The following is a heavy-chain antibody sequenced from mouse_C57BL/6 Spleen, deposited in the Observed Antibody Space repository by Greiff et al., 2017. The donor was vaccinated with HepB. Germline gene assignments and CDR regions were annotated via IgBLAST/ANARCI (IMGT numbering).Heavy chain of an antibody. D-gene: IGHD2-4*01. CDR1: GYAFSSSW. V-gene: IGHV1-82*01. CDR3: ARWGLRLGDYYAMDY. Sequence: QVQLQQSGPELVKPGASVKISCKASGYAFSSSWMNWVKQRPGKGLEWIGRIYPGDGDTNYNGKFKGKATLTADKSSSTAYMQLSSLTSEDSAVYFCARWGLRLGDYYAMDYWGQGTSVTVSS. CDR2: IYPGDGDT. J-gene: IGHJ4*01.